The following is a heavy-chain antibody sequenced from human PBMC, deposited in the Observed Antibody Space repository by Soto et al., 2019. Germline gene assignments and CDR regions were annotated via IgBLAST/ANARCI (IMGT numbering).Heavy chain of an antibody. CDR3: ARNWWYWYFDL. Sequence: SETLSLTCTISGGSISGYYWTWIRQSPGKGLEYIGYVYNGNTNYNPSLNSRVTISVDTSKNQFSLKLSSVTAADTAVYYCARNWWYWYFDLWGRGTLVTVSS. J-gene: IGHJ2*01. CDR2: VYNGNT. CDR1: GGSISGYY. D-gene: IGHD2-15*01. V-gene: IGHV4-59*12.